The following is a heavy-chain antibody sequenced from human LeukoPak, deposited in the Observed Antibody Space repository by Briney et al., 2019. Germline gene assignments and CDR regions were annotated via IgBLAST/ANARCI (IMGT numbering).Heavy chain of an antibody. Sequence: GGSLRLSCAASGFTFSSYAMSWVRQALGKGLEWVSAISGSGGSTYYADSVKGRFTISRDNSKNTLYLQMNSLRAEDTAVYYCAKERFYDSSGYEVYWGQGTLVTVSS. CDR3: AKERFYDSSGYEVY. D-gene: IGHD3-22*01. CDR2: ISGSGGST. J-gene: IGHJ4*02. V-gene: IGHV3-23*01. CDR1: GFTFSSYA.